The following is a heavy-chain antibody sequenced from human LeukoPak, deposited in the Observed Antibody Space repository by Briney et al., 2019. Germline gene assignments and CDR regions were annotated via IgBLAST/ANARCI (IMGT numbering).Heavy chain of an antibody. Sequence: PGGSLRLSCAASGNYWMHWVRQAPGKELVWVSHINSDGSWTSYADSVKGRFTISKGNAKNTVYLQMNSLRAEDTAVYYCVSFYETYWGRGTLVTVSS. J-gene: IGHJ4*02. V-gene: IGHV3-74*01. CDR3: VSFYETY. D-gene: IGHD2/OR15-2a*01. CDR1: GNYW. CDR2: INSDGSWT.